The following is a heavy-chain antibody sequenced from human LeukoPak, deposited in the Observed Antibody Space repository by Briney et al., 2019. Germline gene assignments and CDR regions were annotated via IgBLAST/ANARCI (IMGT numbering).Heavy chain of an antibody. CDR3: AKSCDSSGYYYLRDQYYFDY. CDR2: ISGSGGST. Sequence: QPGGSLRLSCAASGFTFSSYAMSWVRQAPGKGLEWVSAISGSGGSTYYADSVKGRFTISRDNSKNTLYLQMNSRRAEDTAVYYCAKSCDSSGYYYLRDQYYFDYWGQGTLVTVSS. J-gene: IGHJ4*02. V-gene: IGHV3-23*01. D-gene: IGHD3-22*01. CDR1: GFTFSSYA.